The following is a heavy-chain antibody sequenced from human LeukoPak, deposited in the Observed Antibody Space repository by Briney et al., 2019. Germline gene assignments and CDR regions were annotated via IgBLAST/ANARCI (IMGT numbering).Heavy chain of an antibody. CDR2: IYSGGST. D-gene: IGHD6-13*01. CDR3: ARDSSSWSDYFDY. J-gene: IGHJ4*02. Sequence: PGGSLRLSCAASGFTVSSNYMSWVRQAPGKGLEWVSVIYSGGSTYYADSVKGRFTISRDNSKNTLYLQMNGLRAEDTAVYYCARDSSSWSDYFDYWGQGTLVTVSS. CDR1: GFTVSSNY. V-gene: IGHV3-66*01.